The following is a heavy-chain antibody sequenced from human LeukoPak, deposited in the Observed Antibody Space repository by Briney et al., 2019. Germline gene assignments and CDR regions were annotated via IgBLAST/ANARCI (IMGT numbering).Heavy chain of an antibody. CDR1: GFTFSSYA. Sequence: HAGRSLRLSCAASGFTFSSYAMHWVRQAPGKGLEWVAVISYDGSNKYYAGSVKGRFTISRDNSKNTLYLQMNSLRAEDTAVYYCARAMARDYFDYWGQGTLVTVSS. J-gene: IGHJ4*02. CDR2: ISYDGSNK. CDR3: ARAMARDYFDY. V-gene: IGHV3-30-3*01. D-gene: IGHD3-10*01.